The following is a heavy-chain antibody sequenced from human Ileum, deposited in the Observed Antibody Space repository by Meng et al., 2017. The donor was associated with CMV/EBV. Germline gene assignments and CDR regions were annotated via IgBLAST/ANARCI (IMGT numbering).Heavy chain of an antibody. CDR1: DGSISSYY. CDR2: IHTSGTT. Sequence: ESGPGLVKPSETLSLTCTVSDGSISSYYWSWIRQSAGKGLEWIGRIHTSGTTNYNPSLKSRVTLSLDTSKDQFSLKLTSVTAADTAVYYCAREKSSCTSSTCYGVDSWGQGTLVTVSS. CDR3: AREKSSCTSSTCYGVDS. J-gene: IGHJ4*02. D-gene: IGHD2-2*01. V-gene: IGHV4-4*07.